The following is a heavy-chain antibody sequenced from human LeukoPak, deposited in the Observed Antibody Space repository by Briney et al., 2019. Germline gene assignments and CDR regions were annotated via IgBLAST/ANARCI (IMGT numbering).Heavy chain of an antibody. V-gene: IGHV5-51*01. D-gene: IGHD2-15*01. CDR1: GYSFTSYW. CDR2: IYPGDSDT. CDR3: ARPQGYCSGGSCYFIFDY. J-gene: IGHJ4*02. Sequence: GESLKISCKGSGYSFTSYWIGWVRQMPGKGLEWMGIIYPGDSDTRYSPSFQGQVTISADKSISTAYLQWSSLKASDTAMYYCARPQGYCSGGSCYFIFDYWGQGTPVTVSS.